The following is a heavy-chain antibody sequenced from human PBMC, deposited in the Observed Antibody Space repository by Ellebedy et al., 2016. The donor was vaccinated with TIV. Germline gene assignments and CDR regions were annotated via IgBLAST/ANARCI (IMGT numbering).Heavy chain of an antibody. CDR1: GYSFTSYW. Sequence: KVSCKGSGYSFTSYWIGWVRQMPGKGLEWMEIIYPGDSDTRYSPSFQGQVTISADKSISTAYLQWSSLKASDTAMYYCARHRYYYDSSGYLYYFDYWGQGTLVTVSS. CDR2: IYPGDSDT. J-gene: IGHJ4*02. CDR3: ARHRYYYDSSGYLYYFDY. D-gene: IGHD3-22*01. V-gene: IGHV5-51*01.